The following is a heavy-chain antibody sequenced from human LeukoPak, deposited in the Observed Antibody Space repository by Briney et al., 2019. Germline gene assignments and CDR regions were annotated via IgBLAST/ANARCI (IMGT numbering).Heavy chain of an antibody. Sequence: GGSLRLSCAASGFTFNTYAMHWVRQAPGKGLEWVAVISYDGSAKYYADSVKGRFTISRDNSKNTLYLQMGSLRAEDMAVYYCARNNYYDSSGYPPYYYYYGMDVWGQGTTVTVSS. CDR1: GFTFNTYA. CDR3: ARNNYYDSSGYPPYYYYYGMDV. D-gene: IGHD3-22*01. CDR2: ISYDGSAK. V-gene: IGHV3-30*14. J-gene: IGHJ6*02.